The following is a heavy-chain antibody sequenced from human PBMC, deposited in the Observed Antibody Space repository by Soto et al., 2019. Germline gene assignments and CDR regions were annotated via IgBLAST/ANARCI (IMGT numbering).Heavy chain of an antibody. CDR1: GFTCSDYY. J-gene: IGHJ4*02. Sequence: WGSLRLSWTASGFTCSDYYMSWIRQAQGKGLEWVSYISSSGSTIYYADSVKGRFTISRDNAKNSLYLQMNSLRAEDTAVYYCARELVVAGTGFFDYLGQGTLVPVSS. CDR2: ISSSGSTI. D-gene: IGHD6-19*01. CDR3: ARELVVAGTGFFDY. V-gene: IGHV3-11*01.